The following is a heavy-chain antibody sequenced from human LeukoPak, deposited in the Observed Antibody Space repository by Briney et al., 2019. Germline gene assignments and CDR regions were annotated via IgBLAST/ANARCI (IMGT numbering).Heavy chain of an antibody. D-gene: IGHD3-10*01. CDR2: IYYSGST. CDR1: GGSISSGDYY. V-gene: IGHV4-61*08. CDR3: ATRPAGTSWYGVFDY. J-gene: IGHJ4*02. Sequence: PSETLSLTCTVSGGSISSGDYYWSWIRQPPGKGLEWIGYIYYSGSTNYNPSLGSRVTMSVDASRDQFFLRLSSVTAADTAIYYCATRPAGTSWYGVFDYWSQGTLVTVSS.